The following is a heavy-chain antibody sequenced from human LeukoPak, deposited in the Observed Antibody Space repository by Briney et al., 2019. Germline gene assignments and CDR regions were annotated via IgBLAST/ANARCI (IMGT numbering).Heavy chain of an antibody. Sequence: PGGSLRVSCTASGFTFSDHYMSWFRLSPGKGLEWLSYITSSGSITDYADSVKGRFTISRDNAKNTMFLQMNSLRPEDTAVYYCARDPDYGDPEWGQGTLVSVSS. CDR2: ITSSGSIT. J-gene: IGHJ4*02. CDR3: ARDPDYGDPE. D-gene: IGHD4-17*01. V-gene: IGHV3-11*01. CDR1: GFTFSDHY.